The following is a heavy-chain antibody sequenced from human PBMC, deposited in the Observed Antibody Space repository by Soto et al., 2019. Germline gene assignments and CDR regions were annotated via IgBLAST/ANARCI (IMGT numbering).Heavy chain of an antibody. J-gene: IGHJ3*02. CDR2: ISSTSTYI. D-gene: IGHD2-15*01. V-gene: IGHV3-21*01. Sequence: EVQLVESGGGQVKPGGSLRLSCAASGFTFNTYTMNWVRQAPGKGLEWVSSISSTSTYIYYADSVRGRFTISRDNAGNSLYLQRSSLRAEDSGVYYCARDSSLFCTGGTCYLQAAFDIWGPGTTVTVSS. CDR3: ARDSSLFCTGGTCYLQAAFDI. CDR1: GFTFNTYT.